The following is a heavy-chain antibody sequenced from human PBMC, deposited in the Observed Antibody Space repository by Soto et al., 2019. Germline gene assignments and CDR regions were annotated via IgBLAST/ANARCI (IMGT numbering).Heavy chain of an antibody. CDR2: IYNSGGS. CDR1: GASVRSGDYY. Sequence: TLSLPCSVSGASVRSGDYYWSCIRQAPGKGLEWIGYIYNSGGSYYNPSLKGRLTISIDTSKNQFSLKLNSVTAADTAIYYCVGTGTTDDYWGRGTLVTVSS. V-gene: IGHV4-30-4*01. J-gene: IGHJ4*02. D-gene: IGHD4-17*01. CDR3: VGTGTTDDY.